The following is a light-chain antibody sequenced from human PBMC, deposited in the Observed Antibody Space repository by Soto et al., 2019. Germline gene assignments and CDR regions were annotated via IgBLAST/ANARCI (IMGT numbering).Light chain of an antibody. J-gene: IGKJ5*01. CDR1: ESVTDY. CDR3: QQRSDWPPLT. CDR2: DVS. V-gene: IGKV3-11*01. Sequence: EIVLTQSPATLSLSPGERGTLSCRASESVTDYLAWYQQKPGQAPRLLVYDVSNRAAGIPTRFSGGGSGTDFTLTINSLQSEDFAVYYCQQRSDWPPLTFGQGTRLEIK.